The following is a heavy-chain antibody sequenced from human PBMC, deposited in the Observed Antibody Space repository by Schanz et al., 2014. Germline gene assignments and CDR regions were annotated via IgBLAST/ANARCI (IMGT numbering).Heavy chain of an antibody. J-gene: IGHJ5*02. CDR3: ASRRRMGISMGRGILKGWFDP. Sequence: QVQLQQWGAGLLKPSETLSLICVINGGSFSAYHWSWLRQSPGKGPEWIGEISHDGTTNYNPSLKRRVTITGDTAKNQFSLNLTSVTAADTAVYYCASRRRMGISMGRGILKGWFDPWGQGTLVTVSS. CDR2: ISHDGTT. V-gene: IGHV4-34*02. D-gene: IGHD3-10*01. CDR1: GGSFSAYH.